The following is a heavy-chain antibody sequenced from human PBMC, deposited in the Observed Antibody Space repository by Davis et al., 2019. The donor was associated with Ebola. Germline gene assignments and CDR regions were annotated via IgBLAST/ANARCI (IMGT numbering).Heavy chain of an antibody. Sequence: GESLKISCAASGFTFSNAWMSWVRQAPGKGLEWVANIKQDGSEKYYADSVKGRFTISRDNSKNTLYLQMNSLRAEDTAVYYCASLYDFWSGRYDYWGQGTLVTVSS. CDR1: GFTFSNAW. CDR3: ASLYDFWSGRYDY. D-gene: IGHD3-3*01. CDR2: IKQDGSEK. V-gene: IGHV3-7*01. J-gene: IGHJ4*02.